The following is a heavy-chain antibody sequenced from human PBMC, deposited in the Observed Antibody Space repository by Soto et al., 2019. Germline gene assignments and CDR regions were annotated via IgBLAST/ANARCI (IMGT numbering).Heavy chain of an antibody. CDR2: IYYSGIT. CDR3: ARHRTEPGKVGRFDP. V-gene: IGHV4-39*01. Sequence: SETLSLTCTVSGVSINSTSYYWGWIRQPPGKGLEWIGSIYYSGITYYNPSLKSRVTISVDTSKNQFSLRLSSVTAADTALFYCARHRTEPGKVGRFDPWGQGTLVTVSS. D-gene: IGHD1-1*01. J-gene: IGHJ5*02. CDR1: GVSINSTSYY.